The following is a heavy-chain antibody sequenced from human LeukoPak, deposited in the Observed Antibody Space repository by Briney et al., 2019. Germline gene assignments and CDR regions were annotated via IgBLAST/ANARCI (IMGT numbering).Heavy chain of an antibody. D-gene: IGHD7-27*01. Sequence: SETLSLTCIVSGGSISSDAYRWGWIRQPPGKGLEWIGNIYYSGYTYYNPSLKSRVTISVDTSKNQLSLKLTSVTAADTAVYYCARLDWGSGGSGSFDYWGQGTLVTVSS. CDR2: IYYSGYT. J-gene: IGHJ4*02. CDR1: GGSISSDAYR. CDR3: ARLDWGSGGSGSFDY. V-gene: IGHV4-39*01.